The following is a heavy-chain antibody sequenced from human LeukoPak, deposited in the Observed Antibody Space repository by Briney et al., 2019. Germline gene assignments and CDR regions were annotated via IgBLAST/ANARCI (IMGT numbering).Heavy chain of an antibody. V-gene: IGHV3-23*01. Sequence: GGSLRLSCAASGFTLSTYAMSWVRQAPGKGLEWVSAISGYDVTPYYADSVRGRFTISRDNSKNTLYLQLNSLRAEDTAVYYCARYPYSTSSWSDPWGQGTLVTVSS. D-gene: IGHD6-6*01. CDR1: GFTLSTYA. J-gene: IGHJ5*02. CDR2: ISGYDVTP. CDR3: ARYPYSTSSWSDP.